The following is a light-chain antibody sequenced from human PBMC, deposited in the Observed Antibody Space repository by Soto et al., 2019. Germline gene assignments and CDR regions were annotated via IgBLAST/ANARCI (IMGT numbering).Light chain of an antibody. Sequence: QSALTQPPSASGSPGQSVTISCTGTSNDVGGYNYVSWYQQHPGKAPKLMIYEVNKRPSGVPDRFSGSKSGNTASLTVSGLQAEDEADYYCSSFAVRNSFVFGTGTQLTVL. CDR2: EVN. V-gene: IGLV2-8*01. CDR3: SSFAVRNSFV. J-gene: IGLJ7*01. CDR1: SNDVGGYNY.